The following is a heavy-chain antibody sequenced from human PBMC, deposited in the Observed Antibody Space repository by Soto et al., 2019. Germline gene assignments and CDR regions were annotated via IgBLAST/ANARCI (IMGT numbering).Heavy chain of an antibody. CDR1: GGSIRTGDYF. D-gene: IGHD2-15*01. CDR3: ARRFCSDSYCSYFDY. Sequence: SETLSLTCTVSGGSIRTGDYFWSWIRQHPGKGLEWIGEINHSGITSYSPSLGSRVTTSVDTPKNQFSLRLRSVTAADTAIYYCARRFCSDSYCSYFDYWGRGTLVTVSS. J-gene: IGHJ4*02. CDR2: INHSGIT. V-gene: IGHV4-61*08.